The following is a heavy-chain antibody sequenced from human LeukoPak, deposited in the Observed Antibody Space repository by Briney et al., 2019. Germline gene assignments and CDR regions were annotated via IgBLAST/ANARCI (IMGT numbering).Heavy chain of an antibody. D-gene: IGHD3-3*01. V-gene: IGHV3-72*01. CDR1: GFTFSDHY. CDR3: AKDQALRFLEWLPPAAFDI. CDR2: TRNKANSYTT. Sequence: GGSLRLSCAASGFTFSDHYMDWVRQAPGKGLEWVGRTRNKANSYTTEYAASVKGRFTISRDGSKNSLYLQMNSLRTEDTAVYYCAKDQALRFLEWLPPAAFDIWGQGTMVTVSS. J-gene: IGHJ3*02.